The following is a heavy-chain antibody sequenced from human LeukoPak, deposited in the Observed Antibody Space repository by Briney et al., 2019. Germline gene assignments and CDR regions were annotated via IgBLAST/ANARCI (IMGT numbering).Heavy chain of an antibody. CDR3: ARERYSSSSGFDP. D-gene: IGHD6-6*01. J-gene: IGHJ5*02. CDR1: GGTFSSYA. CDR2: IIPILGIA. V-gene: IGHV1-69*04. Sequence: SVKVSCKASGGTFSSYAISWVRQAPGQGLEWMGRIIPILGIANYAQKFQGRVTITADKSTSTAYMELSSLRSEDTAVYYCARERYSSSSGFDPWGQGTLVVVSS.